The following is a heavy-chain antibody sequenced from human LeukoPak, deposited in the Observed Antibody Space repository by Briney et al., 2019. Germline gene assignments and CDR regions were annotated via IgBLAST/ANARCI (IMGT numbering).Heavy chain of an antibody. CDR1: GVSIGSHY. J-gene: IGHJ4*02. V-gene: IGHV4-59*11. CDR3: ARDAY. CDR2: VYNSGTT. Sequence: SETLSLTCTVPGVSIGSHYWSWIRQSPGKGLEWIGCVYNSGTTVYNPSLTGRVTISVDTSKNQYSLNLRSVTAADAAVYYCARDAYWGQGILVTVSS.